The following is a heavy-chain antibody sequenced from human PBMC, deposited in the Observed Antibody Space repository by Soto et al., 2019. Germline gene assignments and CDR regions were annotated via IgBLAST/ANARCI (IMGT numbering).Heavy chain of an antibody. CDR2: INPNSGGT. J-gene: IGHJ6*02. D-gene: IGHD5-18*01. CDR3: AREERYGLYYYGMDV. CDR1: GYTFTGYY. Sequence: ASVKVSCKASGYTFTGYYMHWVRQAPGQGLEWMGWINPNSGGTNYAQRFQGWVTMTRDTSISTAYMELSRLRSDDTAVYYCAREERYGLYYYGMDVWGQGTTVTVSS. V-gene: IGHV1-2*04.